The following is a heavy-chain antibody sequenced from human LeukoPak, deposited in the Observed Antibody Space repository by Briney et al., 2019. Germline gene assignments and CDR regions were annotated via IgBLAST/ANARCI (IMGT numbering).Heavy chain of an antibody. V-gene: IGHV4-39*01. Sequence: PSETLSLTCTASGGSIRSSRYYWGWIRQPPGKGLEWIATIYYNGRTFYNPSLMGRVTISLDSSKNQFSLRLNSVAAADTAIYHCACRVNIVLLPSPLPDSWGQGTLVTVSS. CDR2: IYYNGRT. CDR1: GGSIRSSRYY. D-gene: IGHD2-2*01. J-gene: IGHJ4*02. CDR3: ACRVNIVLLPSPLPDS.